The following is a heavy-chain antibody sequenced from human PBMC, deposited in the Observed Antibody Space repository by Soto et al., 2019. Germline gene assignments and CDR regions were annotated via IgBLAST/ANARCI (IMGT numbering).Heavy chain of an antibody. CDR1: GYIFTSYY. D-gene: IGHD3-10*01. V-gene: IGHV1-46*01. CDR2: INPDGGST. J-gene: IGHJ4*02. Sequence: DSVKVSCKACGYIFTSYYMHLVRQAPGQGLEWMGIINPDGGSTTYAQKFQGRVTMTRDTSTSTVYMELSSLRSEDTAVYYCARYLSLLVRGIIIGYWGPGSLVSRS. CDR3: ARYLSLLVRGIIIGY.